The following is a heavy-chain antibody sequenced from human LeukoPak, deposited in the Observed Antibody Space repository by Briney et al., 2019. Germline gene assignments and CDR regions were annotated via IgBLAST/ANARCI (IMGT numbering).Heavy chain of an antibody. D-gene: IGHD3-3*01. CDR1: GGSISSSSYY. V-gene: IGHV4-39*01. CDR3: ARTEGYYDFWSGYYTQNWFDP. CDR2: IYYSGST. Sequence: SETLSLTCTVSGGSISSSSYYWGWIRQPPGKGLEWIGSIYYSGSTYYNPSRKSRVTISVDTSKNQFSLKLSSVTAADTAVYYCARTEGYYDFWSGYYTQNWFDPWGQGTLVTVSS. J-gene: IGHJ5*02.